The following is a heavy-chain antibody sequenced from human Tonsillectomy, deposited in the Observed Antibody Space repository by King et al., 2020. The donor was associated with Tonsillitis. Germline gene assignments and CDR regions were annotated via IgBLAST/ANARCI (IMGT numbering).Heavy chain of an antibody. CDR3: ARGGYYDILTGSPNYYYYYGMDV. Sequence: VQLVESGGGVVQPGRSLRLSCAASGFTFSIYSMHWVRQAPGKGLEWVAVISYDGSNKYYADSVKGRFTISRDSSKNTLYLQMNSLRAEDTAVCYCARGGYYDILTGSPNYYYYYGMDVWGQGTTVTVSS. V-gene: IGHV3-30*04. J-gene: IGHJ6*02. CDR2: ISYDGSNK. D-gene: IGHD3-9*01. CDR1: GFTFSIYS.